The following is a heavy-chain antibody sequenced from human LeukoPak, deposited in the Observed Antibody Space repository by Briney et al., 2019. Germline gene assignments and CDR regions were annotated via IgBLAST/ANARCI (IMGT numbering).Heavy chain of an antibody. D-gene: IGHD6-13*01. J-gene: IGHJ6*03. CDR3: ARQGAAGKYYYYYMDV. CDR1: GYKFVSYW. Sequence: GESLKISCQISGYKFVSYWIGWVRQMPGKGLEWMGIIFPGDSDTRYSPSFEGQVTTSADRSNNTAYLEWSSLKASDTAIYYCARQGAAGKYYYYYMDVWGKGTTVTVSS. V-gene: IGHV5-51*01. CDR2: IFPGDSDT.